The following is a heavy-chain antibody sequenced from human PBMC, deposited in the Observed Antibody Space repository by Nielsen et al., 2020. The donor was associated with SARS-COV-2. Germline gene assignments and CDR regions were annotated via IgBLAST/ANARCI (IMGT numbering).Heavy chain of an antibody. CDR1: GFTVSSNY. CDR3: ATSSSWQKFDY. CDR2: IYSGGST. V-gene: IGHV3-53*01. Sequence: GESLKISCAASGFTVSSNYMSWVRQAPGKGLEWVSVIYSGGSTYYADSVKGRFTISRDNSKNTLYLQMNSLRAEDTAVYYCATSSSWQKFDYWGQGTLVTVSS. J-gene: IGHJ4*02. D-gene: IGHD6-13*01.